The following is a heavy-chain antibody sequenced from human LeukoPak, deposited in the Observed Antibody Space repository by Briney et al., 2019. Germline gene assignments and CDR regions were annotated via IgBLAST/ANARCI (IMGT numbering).Heavy chain of an antibody. Sequence: GGSLQISGKGSGSIFTSYWIGGGRQLPGKGVEGVGIIYPGAYDTRYSPSFQGQVTISADKSISTPYLQWSSLKASDTAMYYCARLSAGLYFDYCGQGTLVTVSS. D-gene: IGHD6-19*01. CDR2: IYPGAYDT. V-gene: IGHV5-51*01. CDR1: GSIFTSYW. J-gene: IGHJ4*02. CDR3: ARLSAGLYFDY.